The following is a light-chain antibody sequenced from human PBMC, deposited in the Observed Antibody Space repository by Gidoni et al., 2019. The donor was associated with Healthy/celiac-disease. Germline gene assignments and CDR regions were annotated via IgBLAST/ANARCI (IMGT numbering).Light chain of an antibody. CDR3: QQYNNWPMYT. CDR1: QSVSSN. J-gene: IGKJ2*01. V-gene: IGKV3-15*01. Sequence: EIVMTQSPATLSVSPGERATLSCRASQSVSSNLAWYQQKPGQAPRLLIYGASTRATGIPARFSGRGSGTECTLTISSLQSEDFAVYYCQQYNNWPMYTFGQGTKLEIK. CDR2: GAS.